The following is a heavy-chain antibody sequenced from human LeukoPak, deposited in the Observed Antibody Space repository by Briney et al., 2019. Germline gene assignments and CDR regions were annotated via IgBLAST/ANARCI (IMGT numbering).Heavy chain of an antibody. D-gene: IGHD3-16*01. Sequence: GGSLRLSCAASGFTFSSYWMHWVRQAPGKGLVGVSRINNDGRSTNYADSVKGRFTISRDDAKNTLYLQMNSLRAEDTAVYYCARVRWGGLYYFDYWGQGTLVTVSS. V-gene: IGHV3-74*01. CDR3: ARVRWGGLYYFDY. CDR1: GFTFSSYW. J-gene: IGHJ4*02. CDR2: INNDGRST.